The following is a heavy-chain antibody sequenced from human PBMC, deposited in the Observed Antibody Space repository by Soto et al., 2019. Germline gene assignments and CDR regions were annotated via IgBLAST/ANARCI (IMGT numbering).Heavy chain of an antibody. CDR2: IYPGDSDT. D-gene: IGHD2-15*01. J-gene: IGHJ6*03. CDR3: ARRPGYCSGGSCYSSGEYYMDV. CDR1: GYSFTSYW. V-gene: IGHV5-51*01. Sequence: GESLKISCKGSGYSFTSYWIGWVRQMPGKGLEWMGIIYPGDSDTRYSPSFQGQVTISADKSISTAYLQWSSLKASDTAMYYCARRPGYCSGGSCYSSGEYYMDVWGKGTTVTVSS.